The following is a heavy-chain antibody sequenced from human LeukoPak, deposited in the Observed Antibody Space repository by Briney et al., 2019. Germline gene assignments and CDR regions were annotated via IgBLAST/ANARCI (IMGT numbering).Heavy chain of an antibody. CDR2: IKSKGYGGTA. CDR3: TRWTHISGNWHRDV. D-gene: IGHD2-21*01. J-gene: IGHJ4*02. Sequence: PGGSLRLSCTASGFTFDDYSMSWVRQAPGKGLEWVGFIKSKGYGGTAEYAASVKGRFAISRDDSKSIAYLQMNSLETEDTAVYYCTRWTHISGNWHRDVWGQGTLVTVSS. V-gene: IGHV3-49*04. CDR1: GFTFDDYS.